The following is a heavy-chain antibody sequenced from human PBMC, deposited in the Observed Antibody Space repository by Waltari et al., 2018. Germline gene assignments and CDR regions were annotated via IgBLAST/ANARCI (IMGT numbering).Heavy chain of an antibody. CDR2: IYTSGST. J-gene: IGHJ4*02. V-gene: IGHV4-61*09. Sequence: QVQLQESGPGLVKPSQTLSLTCTSSGGSISSGSYYWRWSRQPAGKGLEWIGYIYTSGSTNYNPSLKSRVTISVDTSKNQFSLKLSSVTAADTAVYYCASDSSSSPYYFDYWGQGTLVTVSS. CDR1: GGSISSGSYY. D-gene: IGHD6-13*01. CDR3: ASDSSSSPYYFDY.